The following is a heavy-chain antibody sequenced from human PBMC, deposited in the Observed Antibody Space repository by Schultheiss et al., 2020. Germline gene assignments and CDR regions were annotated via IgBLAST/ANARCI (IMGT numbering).Heavy chain of an antibody. CDR2: IIPIFGTA. V-gene: IGHV1-69*13. Sequence: SVKVSCKASGGTFSSYAISWVRQAPGQGLEWMGGIIPIFGTANYAQKFQGRVTITADEFTSTAYMELSSLRSEDTAVYYCAARIMTTVTTHAFDIWGQGTMVTVSS. CDR1: GGTFSSYA. J-gene: IGHJ3*02. CDR3: AARIMTTVTTHAFDI. D-gene: IGHD4-17*01.